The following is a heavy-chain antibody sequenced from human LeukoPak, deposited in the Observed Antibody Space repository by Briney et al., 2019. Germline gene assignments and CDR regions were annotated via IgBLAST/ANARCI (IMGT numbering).Heavy chain of an antibody. D-gene: IGHD1-7*01. Sequence: SETLSLTCTVSGGSIRSGAYYWSWIRQHPGKGLEWIGYIYYSGNTYYNPSLKSRITISVDTSKNQFSLKLTSVTAADTAVYYCARERRLKLPDYGVDVWGQGTTVTVSS. J-gene: IGHJ6*02. CDR3: ARERRLKLPDYGVDV. V-gene: IGHV4-31*02. CDR1: GGSIRSGAYY. CDR2: IYYSGNT.